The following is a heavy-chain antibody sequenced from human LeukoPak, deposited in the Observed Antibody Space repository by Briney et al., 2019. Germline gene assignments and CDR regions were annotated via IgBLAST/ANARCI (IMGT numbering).Heavy chain of an antibody. D-gene: IGHD3-10*01. CDR2: FDTEDGET. V-gene: IGHV1-24*01. J-gene: IGHJ5*02. Sequence: ASVKVSCEVSGYTLTELSMHWVRQAPGKGLEWMGGFDTEDGETIYAQTFRGRVTMTEDTSTDTVYVELSSLRSEDTAVYYCATSITMVRGVTTESNWFDPWGQRTLVTISS. CDR1: GYTLTELS. CDR3: ATSITMVRGVTTESNWFDP.